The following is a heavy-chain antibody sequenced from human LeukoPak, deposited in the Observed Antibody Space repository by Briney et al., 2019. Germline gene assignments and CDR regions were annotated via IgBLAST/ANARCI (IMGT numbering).Heavy chain of an antibody. V-gene: IGHV1-46*01. CDR2: INPTGGST. CDR1: GYTFPSYF. Sequence: ASVKVSCKASGYTFPSYFMHWVRQAPGQGLEWMGIINPTGGSTTYAQKFQGRVTMTRDTSTSTVYMELSSLRSDDTAVYYCARTAARRFDYWGQGTPVTVSS. CDR3: ARTAARRFDY. J-gene: IGHJ4*02. D-gene: IGHD6-6*01.